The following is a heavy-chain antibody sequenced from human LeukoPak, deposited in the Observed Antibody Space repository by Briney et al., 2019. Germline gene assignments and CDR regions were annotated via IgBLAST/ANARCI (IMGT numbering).Heavy chain of an antibody. V-gene: IGHV1-46*01. CDR2: INPTGGST. CDR1: GYTFPSYF. Sequence: ASVKVSCKASGYTFPSYFMHWVRQAPGQGLEWMGIINPTGGSTTYAQKFQGRVTMTRDTSTSTVYMELSSLRSDDTAVYYCARTAARRFDYWGQGTPVTVSS. CDR3: ARTAARRFDY. J-gene: IGHJ4*02. D-gene: IGHD6-6*01.